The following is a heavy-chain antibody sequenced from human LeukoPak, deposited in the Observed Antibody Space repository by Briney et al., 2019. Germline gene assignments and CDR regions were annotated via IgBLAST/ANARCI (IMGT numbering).Heavy chain of an antibody. CDR1: GGSLSGDY. CDR2: ISDSGGGSA. Sequence: PSETLSLTCTVYGGSLSGDYWSWIRQPPGKGLEWIGEISDSGGGSADYNPSLRSRVSISVDTSKDQFSLNLSSVTAADTAVYFCARGRLWFGELSGVYYHYMDVWGKGTTATVSS. V-gene: IGHV4-34*01. D-gene: IGHD3-10*01. J-gene: IGHJ6*03. CDR3: ARGRLWFGELSGVYYHYMDV.